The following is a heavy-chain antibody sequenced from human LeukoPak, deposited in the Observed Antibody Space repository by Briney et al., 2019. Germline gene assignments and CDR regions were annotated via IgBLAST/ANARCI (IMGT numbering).Heavy chain of an antibody. V-gene: IGHV1-18*01. D-gene: IGHD2-2*01. CDR1: GYTFTSYG. J-gene: IGHJ4*02. Sequence: VASVKVSCKASGYTFTSYGISWVRPAPGQGLEGMGWISAYNGNTNYAQKLQGRVTMTTDTSMSTAYMELRSLRSDDTAVYYCARTIVVVPAAMRGAFDYWGQGTLVTVSS. CDR2: ISAYNGNT. CDR3: ARTIVVVPAAMRGAFDY.